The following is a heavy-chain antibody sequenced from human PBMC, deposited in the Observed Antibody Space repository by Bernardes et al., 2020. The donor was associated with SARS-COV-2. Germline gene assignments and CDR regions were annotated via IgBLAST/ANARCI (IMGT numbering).Heavy chain of an antibody. Sequence: SETPSLTSTVSAGSVSSCSYFWCWLRQPPGKGLVWIRNIYYSGSPYYNPSLKSRVTISVDTSKNQFSLRLSSVTAADTAVYYCARRPSASGSGMDVWGKGTTVTVS. CDR1: AGSVSSCSYF. CDR3: ARRPSASGSGMDV. V-gene: IGHV4-39*01. J-gene: IGHJ6*04. CDR2: IYYSGSP.